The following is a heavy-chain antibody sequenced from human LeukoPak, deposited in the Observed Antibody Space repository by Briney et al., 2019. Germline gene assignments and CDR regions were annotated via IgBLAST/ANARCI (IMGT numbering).Heavy chain of an antibody. J-gene: IGHJ4*02. D-gene: IGHD2-15*01. CDR3: ARARCSGGSCYDAEYYFDY. V-gene: IGHV3-21*04. CDR2: ISSSSSYI. Sequence: GGSLRLSCAASGFTFSSYSMNWVRQAPGKGLEWVSSISSSSSYIYYADSVKGRFTISRDNAKNSLYLQMNSLRAEDTAVYYCARARCSGGSCYDAEYYFDYWGQGTLVTVSS. CDR1: GFTFSSYS.